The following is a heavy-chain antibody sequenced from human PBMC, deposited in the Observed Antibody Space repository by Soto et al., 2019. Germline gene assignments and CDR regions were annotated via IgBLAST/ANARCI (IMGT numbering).Heavy chain of an antibody. D-gene: IGHD6-13*01. CDR2: IWYDGSNK. J-gene: IGHJ6*02. CDR1: GFTFSSYG. CDR3: ARAGYSSSWYGFGMDV. V-gene: IGHV3-33*01. Sequence: LRLSCAASGFTFSSYGMHWVRQAPGKGLEWVAVIWYDGSNKYYADSVKGRFTISRDNSKNTLYLQMNSLRAEDTAVYYCARAGYSSSWYGFGMDVWGQGTTVTVSS.